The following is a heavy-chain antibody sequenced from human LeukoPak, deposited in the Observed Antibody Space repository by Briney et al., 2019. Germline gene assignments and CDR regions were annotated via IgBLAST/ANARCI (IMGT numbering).Heavy chain of an antibody. CDR3: VKDTSGASQYFQY. V-gene: IGHV3-9*03. D-gene: IGHD2-15*01. J-gene: IGHJ1*01. Sequence: PGKSLGLSCAAFGFTFDNYAMHWVRQAPGKGLEWVSSISWNSANIAYADSVKGRFTISRDNAKNSLYLQMNRLRPEDMALYYCVKDTSGASQYFQYWGHGTVVTVSS. CDR2: ISWNSANI. CDR1: GFTFDNYA.